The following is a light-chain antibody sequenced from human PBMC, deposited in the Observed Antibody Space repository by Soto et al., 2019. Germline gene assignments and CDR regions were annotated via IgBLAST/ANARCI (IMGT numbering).Light chain of an antibody. CDR3: SSYTSRSIDYV. V-gene: IGLV2-14*01. Sequence: QSALTQPASVSGSPGQSITISCTGTSSDVGGYNYVSWYQQHPGKAPKLMIYEVSNRPSGVSNRFSGSKSGNTASLTISGLKAEDEADYYCSSYTSRSIDYVFGTGTKLTVL. J-gene: IGLJ1*01. CDR2: EVS. CDR1: SSDVGGYNY.